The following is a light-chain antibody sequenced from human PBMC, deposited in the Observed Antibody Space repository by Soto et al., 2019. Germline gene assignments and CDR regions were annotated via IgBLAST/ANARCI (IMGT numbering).Light chain of an antibody. J-gene: IGLJ1*01. CDR2: EVT. CDR3: SSYAGSNNKV. V-gene: IGLV2-8*01. Sequence: SVLTQPPSASGSPGQSVTISCTGTSSDVGSYNYVSWYQQHPGKAPKLMIYEVTKRPSGVPDRFSGSKSGNTASLTVSGLQADDEADYYCSSYAGSNNKVFGTGTKVTVL. CDR1: SSDVGSYNY.